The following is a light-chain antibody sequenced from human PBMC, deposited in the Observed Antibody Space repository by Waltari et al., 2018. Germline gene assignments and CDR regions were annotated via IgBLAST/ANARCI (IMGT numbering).Light chain of an antibody. CDR2: GAS. Sequence: IVFTQSPGTLSLSPGERATLSCGASQSVSRSLAWYQQKPGQAPKLLIYGASTRATGIPDRFTGSGSGTDFSLTISSLEPEDVAIYFCQHYVRLPATFGQGTKVEIK. J-gene: IGKJ1*01. CDR3: QHYVRLPAT. CDR1: QSVSRS. V-gene: IGKV3-20*01.